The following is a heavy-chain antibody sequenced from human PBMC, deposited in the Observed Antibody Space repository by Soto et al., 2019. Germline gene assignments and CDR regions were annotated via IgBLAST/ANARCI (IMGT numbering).Heavy chain of an antibody. CDR1: GFTLRSYA. CDR2: ISYEGSNQ. V-gene: IGHV3-30*04. Sequence: QVQLVESGGGVGQPGKSLRLSCAASGFTLRSYAMHWVRQVPGKGLEWLAVISYEGSNQYYADSVQGRFTLTRDNAKKTVDLQMNSLRADDTAVYFCARSGSYYGIDLWGQGTTVTVSS. CDR3: ARSGSYYGIDL. J-gene: IGHJ6*02.